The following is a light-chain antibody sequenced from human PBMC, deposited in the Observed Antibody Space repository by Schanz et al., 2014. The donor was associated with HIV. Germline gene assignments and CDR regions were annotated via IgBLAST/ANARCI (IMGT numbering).Light chain of an antibody. CDR2: QAS. V-gene: IGKV1-5*03. CDR3: QQYNDYAYS. J-gene: IGKJ2*03. CDR1: QSISTW. Sequence: DIQMTQPPSTLSASVGDKVVISCRASQSISTWLAWYQQKPGKAPNLLIYQASSLNIGVPSRFSGSGFGTEFTLVISSLQPEDFATYYCQQYNDYAYSFGQGTKLEIK.